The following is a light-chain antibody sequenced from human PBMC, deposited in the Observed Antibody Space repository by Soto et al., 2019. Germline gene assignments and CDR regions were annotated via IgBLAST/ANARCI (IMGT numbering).Light chain of an antibody. CDR2: AAS. CDR3: QQYGISGT. J-gene: IGKJ1*01. Sequence: VMSLSPSTVSVTHGERATLYFRASQSVGSNLAWYQQKPGQAPRILIDAASTRATGIPARFSGSGSGTEFTLTISRLEPEDFAVYYCQQYGISGTFGQGTKVAIK. V-gene: IGKV3-15*01. CDR1: QSVGSN.